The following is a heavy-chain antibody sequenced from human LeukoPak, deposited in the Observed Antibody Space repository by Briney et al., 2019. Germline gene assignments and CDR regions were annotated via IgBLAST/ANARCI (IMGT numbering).Heavy chain of an antibody. J-gene: IGHJ4*02. CDR2: IYYSGST. CDR3: ASRPDYGDYYFDY. D-gene: IGHD4-17*01. V-gene: IGHV4-31*03. Sequence: SETLSLTCTVSGGSISSGGYYWSWIRQHPGKGLEWIGYIYYSGSTYYNPSLKSRVTISVDTSKNQFSLKLSSGTAADTAVYYCASRPDYGDYYFDYWGQGTLVTVSS. CDR1: GGSISSGGYY.